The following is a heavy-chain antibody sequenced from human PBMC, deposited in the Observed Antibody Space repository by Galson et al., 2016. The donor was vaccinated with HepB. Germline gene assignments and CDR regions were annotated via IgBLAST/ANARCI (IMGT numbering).Heavy chain of an antibody. CDR2: VGYDGGGV. V-gene: IGHV3-30*03. CDR1: GFTFSSYG. Sequence: SLRLSCAASGFTFSSYGMHWVRQAPGQGPEWVAVVGYDGGGVYSAAVKGRFTISRDNSKNTVHLQMNSLRAADTAVYYCVRQCNYSWLSPDWGQGTLVTVSS. J-gene: IGHJ4*02. CDR3: VRQCNYSWLSPD. D-gene: IGHD1-26*01.